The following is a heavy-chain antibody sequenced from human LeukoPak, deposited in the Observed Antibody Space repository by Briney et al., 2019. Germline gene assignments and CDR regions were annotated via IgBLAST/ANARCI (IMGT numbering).Heavy chain of an antibody. CDR3: AKSIYSTGWYDY. J-gene: IGHJ4*02. Sequence: SETLSLTCTVSGGSISTSNYYWGWIRQTPGKGLEWIGSMYHSGSTYYNPSLKSRVTISVDTSKNQFSLKLSSVTAADTGVYYCAKSIYSTGWYDYWGQGTLVTVSS. CDR1: GGSISTSNYY. CDR2: MYHSGST. V-gene: IGHV4-39*07. D-gene: IGHD6-19*01.